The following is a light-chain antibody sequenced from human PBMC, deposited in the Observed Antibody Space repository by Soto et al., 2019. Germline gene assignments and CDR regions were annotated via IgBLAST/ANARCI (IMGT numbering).Light chain of an antibody. Sequence: QSVLTQAPSASGTPGQRVTISCSGSSSNIGRSSVNWYQHLPGTAPKLPIYSNDRRPSGVPERFSGSKSGTSASLAISGLQSEDEADYYCNSYTSSSTRVFGTGTKVTVL. V-gene: IGLV1-44*01. J-gene: IGLJ1*01. CDR1: SSNIGRSS. CDR2: SND. CDR3: NSYTSSSTRV.